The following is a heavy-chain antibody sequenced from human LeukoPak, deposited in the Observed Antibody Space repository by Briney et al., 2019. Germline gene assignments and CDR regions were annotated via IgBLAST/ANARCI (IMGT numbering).Heavy chain of an antibody. D-gene: IGHD2-15*01. CDR3: ARGGASSRYFDY. Sequence: SETLSLTCTVSGASISGDYWGWIRQPPGKGLEWIGFIYYSGSTNYNPSLKSRVTISVDTSKNQFSLELNSVTAADTAVYYCARGGASSRYFDYWGQGTLVTVSS. J-gene: IGHJ4*02. V-gene: IGHV4-59*01. CDR2: IYYSGST. CDR1: GASISGDY.